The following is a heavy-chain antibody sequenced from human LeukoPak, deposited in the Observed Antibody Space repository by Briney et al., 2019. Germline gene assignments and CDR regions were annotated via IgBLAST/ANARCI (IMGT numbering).Heavy chain of an antibody. CDR2: INPNSGGA. V-gene: IGHV1-2*02. D-gene: IGHD4-11*01. J-gene: IGHJ4*02. CDR3: ARSADYSNQHNDY. CDR1: GFTFTGYY. Sequence: GASVKVSCKASGFTFTGYYTHWVRQAPGQGLEWMGWINPNSGGANYAQKFQGRVTMTRDTSISTGYMELSSLRSDDTAVYYCARSADYSNQHNDYWGQGTLVTVSS.